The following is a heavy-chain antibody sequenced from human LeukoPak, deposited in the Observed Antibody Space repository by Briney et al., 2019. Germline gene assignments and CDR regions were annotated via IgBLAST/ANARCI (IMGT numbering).Heavy chain of an antibody. D-gene: IGHD2-2*01. CDR1: GFTFSSYS. CDR2: ISSSSYI. Sequence: GGSLRLSCAASGFTFSSYSMNWVRQAPGKGLEWVSSISSSSYIYYADSVKGRFSISRDNAKNSLFLHMNSLRVEDTAVYYCARDLWVGYCSSTSCTNPTWGQGTLVTVSS. V-gene: IGHV3-21*01. J-gene: IGHJ5*02. CDR3: ARDLWVGYCSSTSCTNPT.